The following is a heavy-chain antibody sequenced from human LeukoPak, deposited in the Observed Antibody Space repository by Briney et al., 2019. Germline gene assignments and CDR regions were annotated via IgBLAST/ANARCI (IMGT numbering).Heavy chain of an antibody. D-gene: IGHD4-23*01. CDR2: INHSGST. J-gene: IGHJ6*03. CDR1: GGSFSGYY. CDR3: ARDVVTRSRYYYYYYYMDV. Sequence: SETLSLTCAVYGGSFSGYYWSWIRQPPGKGLEWIGEINHSGSTNYNPSLKSRVTISVDTSKNQLSLKLSSVTAADTAVYYCARDVVTRSRYYYYYYYMDVWGKGTTVTVSS. V-gene: IGHV4-34*01.